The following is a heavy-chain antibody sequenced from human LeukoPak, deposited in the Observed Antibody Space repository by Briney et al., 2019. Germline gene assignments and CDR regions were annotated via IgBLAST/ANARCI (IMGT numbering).Heavy chain of an antibody. CDR2: IIPIFGTA. Sequence: SVKVSCKASGGTFRSYAISWVRQAPGQGLEWMGRIIPIFGTANYAQKFQGRVTITADKSTSTAYMELSSLRSEDTAVYYCARSLIAVAGTGSDWGQGTLVTVSS. D-gene: IGHD6-19*01. CDR3: ARSLIAVAGTGSD. V-gene: IGHV1-69*06. CDR1: GGTFRSYA. J-gene: IGHJ4*02.